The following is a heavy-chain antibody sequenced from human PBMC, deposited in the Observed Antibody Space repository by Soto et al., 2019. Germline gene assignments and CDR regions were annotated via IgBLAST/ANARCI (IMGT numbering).Heavy chain of an antibody. V-gene: IGHV3-48*03. J-gene: IGHJ4*02. D-gene: IGHD3-3*02. CDR2: ISSSGTTI. Sequence: EVQLAESGGGLVQPGGSLRLSCAVSGFTFSSYEMNWVRQAPGKGLEWISYISSSGTTIYYADSVKGRFTISRDNPKNSLYLQMNSLRAEDTAVYYCARSPFLECNWAQGTLVTVSS. CDR1: GFTFSSYE. CDR3: ARSPFLECN.